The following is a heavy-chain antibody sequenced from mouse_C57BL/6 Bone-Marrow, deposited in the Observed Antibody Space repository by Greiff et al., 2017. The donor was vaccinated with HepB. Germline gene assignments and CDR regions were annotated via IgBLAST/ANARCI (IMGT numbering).Heavy chain of an antibody. CDR3: VRMGTWIAY. CDR2: IRSKSNNYAT. D-gene: IGHD3-3*01. Sequence: EVMLVESGGGLVQPKGSLKLSCAASGFSFNTYAMNWVRQAPGKGLEWVARIRSKSNNYATYYADSVKDRFTISRDDSESMLYLQMNNLKTEDTAMYYCVRMGTWIAYWGQGTLVTVSA. J-gene: IGHJ3*01. CDR1: GFSFNTYA. V-gene: IGHV10-1*01.